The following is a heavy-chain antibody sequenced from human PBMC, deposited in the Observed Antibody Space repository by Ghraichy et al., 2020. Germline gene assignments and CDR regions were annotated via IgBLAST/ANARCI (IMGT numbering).Heavy chain of an antibody. CDR2: ISWNSGSI. D-gene: IGHD3-22*01. CDR1: GFTFDDYA. Sequence: GGSLRLSCAASGFTFDDYAMHWVRQAPGKGLEWVSGISWNSGSIGYADSVKGRFTISRDNAKNSLYLQMNSLRAEDTALYYCAKSLSSGYWAFDAFDIWGQGTMVTVSS. CDR3: AKSLSSGYWAFDAFDI. V-gene: IGHV3-9*01. J-gene: IGHJ3*02.